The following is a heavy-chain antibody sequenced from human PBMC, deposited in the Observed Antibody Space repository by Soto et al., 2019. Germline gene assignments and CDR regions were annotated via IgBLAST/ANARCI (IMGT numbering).Heavy chain of an antibody. Sequence: LRLSCAASGFTFSSYAMSWVRQAPGKGLEWVSAISGSGGSTYYADSVKGRFTISRDNSKNTLYLQMNSLRAEDTAVYYCAKDGARWFGELSKFDYWGQGTLVTVSS. CDR1: GFTFSSYA. V-gene: IGHV3-23*01. J-gene: IGHJ4*02. CDR2: ISGSGGST. CDR3: AKDGARWFGELSKFDY. D-gene: IGHD3-10*01.